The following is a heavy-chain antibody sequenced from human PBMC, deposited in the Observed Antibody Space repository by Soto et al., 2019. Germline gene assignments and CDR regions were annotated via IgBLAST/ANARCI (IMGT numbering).Heavy chain of an antibody. V-gene: IGHV3-15*07. Sequence: GGSLRLSCAASGFTFSNAWMNWVRQAPGKGLEWVGRIKSKTDGGTTDYAAPVKGRFTISRDDSKNTLYLQMNSLKTEDTAVYYCTTDHLVNWNYAPPPGDYYYYYGMDVWGQGTTVTVSS. D-gene: IGHD1-7*01. CDR1: GFTFSNAW. CDR3: TTDHLVNWNYAPPPGDYYYYYGMDV. CDR2: IKSKTDGGTT. J-gene: IGHJ6*02.